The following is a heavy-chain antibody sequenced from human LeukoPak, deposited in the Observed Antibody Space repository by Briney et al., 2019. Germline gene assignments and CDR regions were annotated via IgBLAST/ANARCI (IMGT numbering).Heavy chain of an antibody. Sequence: PGGSLRLSCVASGFTVSSKYMSWVRQAPGKGLEWVSVIYSGGSKYYGEAVKGRFTITSDNSKNKVYLQMNELRAEDSAGYYWARGTVWRLGSYGLDVWGERTTVTVSS. CDR3: ARGTVWRLGSYGLDV. CDR2: IYSGGSK. V-gene: IGHV3-53*01. D-gene: IGHD3-16*01. CDR1: GFTVSSKY. J-gene: IGHJ6*02.